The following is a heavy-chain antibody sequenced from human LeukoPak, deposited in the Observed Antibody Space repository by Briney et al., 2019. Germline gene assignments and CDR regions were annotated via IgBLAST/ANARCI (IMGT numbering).Heavy chain of an antibody. D-gene: IGHD1-26*01. CDR3: ARHGKGGSYYYAFDI. V-gene: IGHV4-4*09. J-gene: IGHJ3*02. Sequence: SETLSLTRSVSGSSITNYYWSWIRQPPGKGLEWIGFIYASGGTNYNPSLKSRVTMSVDTSKTQFSLKLSSVTAADTAVDYCARHGKGGSYYYAFDIWGQGTVVTVSS. CDR1: GSSITNYY. CDR2: IYASGGT.